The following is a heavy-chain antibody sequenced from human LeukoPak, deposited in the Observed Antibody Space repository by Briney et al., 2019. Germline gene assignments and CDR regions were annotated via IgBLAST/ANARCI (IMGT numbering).Heavy chain of an antibody. V-gene: IGHV4-39*01. D-gene: IGHD1-1*01. CDR1: GGSISRSSDS. J-gene: IGHJ4*02. CDR3: ARGTHSQLEVFEY. Sequence: SETLSLTCTVSGGSISRSSDSWGWIRQPPGKGLEWIGSVYYSGRTFYDAPLKSRVSVSVDTSKNQFSLRLSSVTAADTAVYYCARGTHSQLEVFEYWGQGTLVTVSS. CDR2: VYYSGRT.